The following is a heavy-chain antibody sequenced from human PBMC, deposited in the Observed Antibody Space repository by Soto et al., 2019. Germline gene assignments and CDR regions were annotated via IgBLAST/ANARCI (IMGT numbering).Heavy chain of an antibody. V-gene: IGHV3-73*01. CDR1: GFSFSDSA. J-gene: IGHJ4*02. D-gene: IGHD1-26*01. Sequence: SLRLSCAASGFSFSDSAMHWVRQASGKGLEWVGRIRSKANNYATAYAASVKGRFTISRDASKNTAYLQMNSLKAEDTAGYYCTRWETIQFDCWGQGTLVTVSS. CDR3: TRWETIQFDC. CDR2: IRSKANNYAT.